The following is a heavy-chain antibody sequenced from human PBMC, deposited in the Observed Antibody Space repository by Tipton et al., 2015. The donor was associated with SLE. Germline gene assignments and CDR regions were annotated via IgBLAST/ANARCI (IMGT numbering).Heavy chain of an antibody. CDR1: AYTFTTYS. D-gene: IGHD4-17*01. CDR2: ISTYNGNT. CDR3: ARAVTTGLYWYFDL. J-gene: IGHJ2*01. V-gene: IGHV1-18*01. Sequence: QSGPEVKNPGASVKVSCKASAYTFTTYSISWVRQAPGQGLEWMGWISTYNGNTTYAQKLQGRVTMTTDTSTSTAYMELRSLRSDDTAVYYCARAVTTGLYWYFDLWGRGTLVTVSS.